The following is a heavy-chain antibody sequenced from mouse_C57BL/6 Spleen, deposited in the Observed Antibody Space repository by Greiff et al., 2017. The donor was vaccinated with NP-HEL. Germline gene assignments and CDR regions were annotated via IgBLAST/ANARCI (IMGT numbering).Heavy chain of an antibody. D-gene: IGHD2-1*01. CDR1: GYAFSSYW. CDR3: ARRGYGNYERWFAY. V-gene: IGHV1-80*01. J-gene: IGHJ3*01. CDR2: IYPGDGDT. Sequence: VQLQQSGAELVKPGASVKISCKASGYAFSSYWLNWVKQRPGKGLEWIGQIYPGDGDTNYNGKFKGKATLTADKSSSTAYMQLSSLTSEDSAVYFCARRGYGNYERWFAYWGQGTLVTVSA.